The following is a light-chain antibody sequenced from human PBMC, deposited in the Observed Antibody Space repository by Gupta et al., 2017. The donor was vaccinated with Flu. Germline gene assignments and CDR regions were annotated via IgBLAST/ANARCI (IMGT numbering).Light chain of an antibody. Sequence: LSLSPGDTATLACRSSQRFDKSYLGWYQQKPGQAPRLLIYATSTRATGTPDRFSGSGSGTDFTLTINRLEPEDFAVYYCHQFGSSPPWTFGQGTKVEIK. J-gene: IGKJ1*01. V-gene: IGKV3-20*01. CDR2: ATS. CDR1: QRFDKSY. CDR3: HQFGSSPPWT.